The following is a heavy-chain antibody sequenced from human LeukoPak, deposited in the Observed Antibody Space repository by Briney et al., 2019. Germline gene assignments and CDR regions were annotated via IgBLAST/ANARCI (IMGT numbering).Heavy chain of an antibody. D-gene: IGHD4-23*01. CDR3: AVSSGDYVGAFDI. J-gene: IGHJ3*02. CDR1: GYTFTDYY. CDR2: INPNSGGT. V-gene: IGHV1-2*02. Sequence: ASVKVSCKASGYTFTDYYMHWVRQAPGQGLEWMGWINPNSGGTNYAQKFQGRVTMTRDTSISTAYMELSRLRSDDTAVYYCAVSSGDYVGAFDIWGQGTMVTVSS.